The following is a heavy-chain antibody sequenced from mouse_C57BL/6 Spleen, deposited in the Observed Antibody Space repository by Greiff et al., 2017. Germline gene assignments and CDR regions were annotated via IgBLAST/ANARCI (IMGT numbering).Heavy chain of an antibody. Sequence: DVMLVESGGGLVQPGGSMKLSCVASGFTFSNYWMNWVRQSPEKGLEWVAQIRLKSDNYATHYAESVKGRFTISRDDSKSSVYLQMNNLRAEDTGIYYCTGRLRAWFAYWGQGTLVTVSA. V-gene: IGHV6-3*01. D-gene: IGHD1-1*01. J-gene: IGHJ3*01. CDR2: IRLKSDNYAT. CDR1: GFTFSNYW. CDR3: TGRLRAWFAY.